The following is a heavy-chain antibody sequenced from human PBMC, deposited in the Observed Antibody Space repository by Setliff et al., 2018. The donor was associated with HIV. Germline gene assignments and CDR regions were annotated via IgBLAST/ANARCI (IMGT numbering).Heavy chain of an antibody. Sequence: SETLSLTCTVSGGSISSSSYYWIWVRQPPGEGLEWIGNIYYSGSTYYNPSLKSRTTISVDTSQNQFSLKLTSVTAADTAVYYCASQGRSGWLWGGFVSWGQGTLVT. D-gene: IGHD6-19*01. CDR3: ASQGRSGWLWGGFVS. V-gene: IGHV4-39*01. CDR2: IYYSGST. CDR1: GGSISSSSYY. J-gene: IGHJ4*02.